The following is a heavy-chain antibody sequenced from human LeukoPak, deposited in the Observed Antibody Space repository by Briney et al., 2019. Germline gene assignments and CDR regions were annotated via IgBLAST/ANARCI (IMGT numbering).Heavy chain of an antibody. Sequence: SQTLSLTCAISGVSVSSNSAAWNWIRQSPSRGLEWLGRTYYRSKWYNDYAVSVKSRITINPDTSKNQFSLQLNSVTPEDTAVYYCASSQLGWQQLVRNWFDPWGQGILVTVSS. V-gene: IGHV6-1*01. CDR3: ASSQLGWQQLVRNWFDP. CDR1: GVSVSSNSAA. D-gene: IGHD6-13*01. J-gene: IGHJ5*02. CDR2: TYYRSKWYN.